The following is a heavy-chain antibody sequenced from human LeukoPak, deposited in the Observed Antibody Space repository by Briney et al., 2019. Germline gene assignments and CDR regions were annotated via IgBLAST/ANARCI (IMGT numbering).Heavy chain of an antibody. V-gene: IGHV1-2*02. D-gene: IGHD3-22*01. CDR1: VYTFTGYY. CDR3: ARDLPSYYYDSSGYQGFDY. Sequence: SVTVSCKASVYTFTGYYMHWVRHAPGQGLEWMGWINPNSVGTNYAQKFQGRVTMTRDTSISTAYMELSRLRSDDTAVYYCARDLPSYYYDSSGYQGFDYWGQGTLVTVSS. CDR2: INPNSVGT. J-gene: IGHJ4*02.